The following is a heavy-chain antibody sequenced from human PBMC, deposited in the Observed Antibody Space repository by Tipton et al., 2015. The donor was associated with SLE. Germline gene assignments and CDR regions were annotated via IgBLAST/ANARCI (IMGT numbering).Heavy chain of an antibody. Sequence: TLSLTCVVSGGSITSDYWGWFRQPAGQGLEWIGRFYTSGSGIPNYNPSLKSRVTMSVDTAKNHFSLKLTSVTAADTAVYYCARNVNTTMDVWGQGTTVTVS. CDR2: FYTSGSGIP. CDR3: ARNVNTTMDV. D-gene: IGHD1-14*01. J-gene: IGHJ6*02. CDR1: GGSITSDY. V-gene: IGHV4-4*07.